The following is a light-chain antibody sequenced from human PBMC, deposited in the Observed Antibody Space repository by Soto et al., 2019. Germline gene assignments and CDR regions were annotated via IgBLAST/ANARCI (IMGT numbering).Light chain of an antibody. V-gene: IGLV2-8*01. J-gene: IGLJ2*01. CDR1: SSDVGAYNY. Sequence: QSALTQPPSASGSPGQSATIACTGTSSDVGAYNYVSWYQQYPGKAPKLIIYEVSKRPSGVPNRFSGSKSGNTASLTVSGLLPEDEADYYCSSYAGSSTWVFGGGTQLTVL. CDR3: SSYAGSSTWV. CDR2: EVS.